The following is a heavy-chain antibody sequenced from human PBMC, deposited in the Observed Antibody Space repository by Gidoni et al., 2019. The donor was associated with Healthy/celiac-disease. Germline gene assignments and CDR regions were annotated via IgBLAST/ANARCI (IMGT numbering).Heavy chain of an antibody. J-gene: IGHJ4*02. CDR3: APWRDAGGSVPFDY. CDR2: ISGSGGST. Sequence: EVQLLESGGGLVQPGGSLRLSCAASGFTFSSYAMSWVRQAPGKGLEWVAAISGSGGSTYYADSVKGRFTISRDNSKNTLYLQMNSLRAEDTAVYYCAPWRDAGGSVPFDYWGQGTLVTVSS. V-gene: IGHV3-23*01. CDR1: GFTFSSYA. D-gene: IGHD1-26*01.